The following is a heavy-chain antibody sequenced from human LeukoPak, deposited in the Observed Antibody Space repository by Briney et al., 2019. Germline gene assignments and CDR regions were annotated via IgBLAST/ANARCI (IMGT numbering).Heavy chain of an antibody. D-gene: IGHD5-18*01. CDR1: GGSISSYY. Sequence: SETLSLTCTVSGGSISSYYWSWIRQPPGKGLEWIGYIYYSGSTNYNPSLKSRVTISVDTSKNQFSLRLSSVTAADTAVYYCAREYSYGPLDYWGQGTLVTVSS. CDR2: IYYSGST. J-gene: IGHJ4*02. V-gene: IGHV4-59*01. CDR3: AREYSYGPLDY.